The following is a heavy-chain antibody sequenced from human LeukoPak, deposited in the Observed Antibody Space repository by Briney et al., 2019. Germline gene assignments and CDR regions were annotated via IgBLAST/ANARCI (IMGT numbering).Heavy chain of an antibody. V-gene: IGHV1-46*01. CDR3: ARGFYYDSSGYPLDAFDI. CDR1: GYTFTSNY. J-gene: IGHJ3*02. D-gene: IGHD3-22*01. CDR2: IYPRDGST. Sequence: ASVKVSCKASGYTFTSNYIHWVRQAPGQGLEWMGMIYPRDGSTSYAQKFQGRVTMTRNTSISTAYMELSSLRSEDTAVYYCARGFYYDSSGYPLDAFDIWGQGTMVTVSS.